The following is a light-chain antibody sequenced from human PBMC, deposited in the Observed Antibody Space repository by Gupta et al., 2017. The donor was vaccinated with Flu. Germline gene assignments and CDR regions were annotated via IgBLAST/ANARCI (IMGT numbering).Light chain of an antibody. CDR2: LNSDGSH. V-gene: IGLV4-69*01. CDR1: SGHSSYA. J-gene: IGLJ3*02. CDR3: QTWGTGIRV. Sequence: QLGLTQSPSASASLGASVKLTCTLSSGHSSYAIAWHQQQPEKGPRYLMKLNSDGSHSKGDGIPDRFSGSSSGAERYLTISSLQSEDEADYYCQTWGTGIRVFGGGTKLTVL.